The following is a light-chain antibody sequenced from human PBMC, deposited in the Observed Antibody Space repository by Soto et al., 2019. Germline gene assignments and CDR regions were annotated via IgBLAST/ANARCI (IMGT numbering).Light chain of an antibody. CDR3: QQYNNWPRWT. J-gene: IGKJ1*01. CDR2: DAS. Sequence: EIVMTQSPATLSVSPGERATLSCRASQGISTYLAWYQHKPGQPPRLLIHDASRRATGIPARFSGSGSGTEFTLTISSLESEDFAIYYCQQYNNWPRWTFGQGTKVEI. V-gene: IGKV3-15*01. CDR1: QGISTY.